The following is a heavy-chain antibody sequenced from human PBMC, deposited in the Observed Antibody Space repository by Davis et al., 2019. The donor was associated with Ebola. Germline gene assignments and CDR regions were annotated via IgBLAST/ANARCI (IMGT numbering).Heavy chain of an antibody. Sequence: AASVKVSCKAVGDTLASYAMTWVRQAPGQGLEYMGGIIPVFRTAHYAQKFQGRLTITADESTRTAYMELNGLRSEDTAVYYCAHLGPQRYCSGGGCHGYLDYWGQGTLVTVSS. V-gene: IGHV1-69*13. D-gene: IGHD2-15*01. J-gene: IGHJ4*02. CDR3: AHLGPQRYCSGGGCHGYLDY. CDR1: GDTLASYA. CDR2: IIPVFRTA.